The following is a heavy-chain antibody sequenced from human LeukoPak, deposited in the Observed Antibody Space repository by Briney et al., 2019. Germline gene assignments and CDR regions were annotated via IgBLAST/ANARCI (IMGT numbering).Heavy chain of an antibody. CDR1: GYTFTGYY. V-gene: IGHV1-46*01. D-gene: IGHD6-19*01. CDR3: ARPSVAGIRSGYYFDY. CDR2: INPSGGST. J-gene: IGHJ4*02. Sequence: ASVKVSCKASGYTFTGYYIHWVRQAPGQGLEWMGIINPSGGSTSYAQKFQGRVTMTRDTSTSTVYMELSSLRSEDTAVYYCARPSVAGIRSGYYFDYWGQGTLVTVSS.